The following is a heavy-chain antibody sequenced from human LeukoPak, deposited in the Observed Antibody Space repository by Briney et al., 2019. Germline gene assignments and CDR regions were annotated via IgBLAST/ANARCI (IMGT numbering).Heavy chain of an antibody. CDR1: GGSFSGYY. CDR2: INHSGST. V-gene: IGHV4-34*01. Sequence: SETLSLTCAVYGGSFSGYYWSWIRQPPGKGLEGIGEINHSGSTNYNPSLMSRVTISVDTSKNQFSLKLSSVTAADTAVYYCARGAGVDIDIVVVVAATGGYYFDYWGQGTLVTVSS. J-gene: IGHJ4*02. CDR3: ARGAGVDIDIVVVVAATGGYYFDY. D-gene: IGHD2-15*01.